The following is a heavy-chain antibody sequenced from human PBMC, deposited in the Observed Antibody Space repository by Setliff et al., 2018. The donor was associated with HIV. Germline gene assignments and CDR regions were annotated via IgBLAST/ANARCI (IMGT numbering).Heavy chain of an antibody. CDR3: ACMGGHDAFDI. D-gene: IGHD3-16*01. CDR2: IYPSDSDT. J-gene: IGHJ3*02. Sequence: PGESLKISCKGFGYRFTSYWIGWARHMPGKGLEWVGIIYPSDSDTRYSPSFQGQVTISADKSISTAYLQWSSLKASDTAMYYCACMGGHDAFDIWGQGTMVTVSS. CDR1: GYRFTSYW. V-gene: IGHV5-51*01.